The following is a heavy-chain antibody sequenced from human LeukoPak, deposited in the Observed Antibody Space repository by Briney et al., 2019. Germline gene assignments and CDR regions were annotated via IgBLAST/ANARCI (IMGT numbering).Heavy chain of an antibody. CDR2: IKDDGPT. V-gene: IGHV3-74*01. CDR3: HPLSYVSN. D-gene: IGHD3-22*01. Sequence: GGSLRLSCAVSGFTFSSRLMHWVRQAPGKGLVWVALIKDDGPTNYADSVRGRFTASRDDAKNTVYLKMSSLRADDTAVYYCHPLSYVSNWGQGTLVTVSA. CDR1: GFTFSSRL. J-gene: IGHJ4*02.